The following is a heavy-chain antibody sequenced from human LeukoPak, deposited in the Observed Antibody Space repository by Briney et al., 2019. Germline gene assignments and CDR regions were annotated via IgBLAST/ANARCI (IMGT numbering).Heavy chain of an antibody. J-gene: IGHJ4*02. Sequence: GGSLRLSCAAYGFTFSSYSMNWVRQAPGKGLEWVSSISSSSSYRYYADSVKGRFTISRDNAKNSLYLQMNSLRAEDTAVYYCAREGYSPRDGYNFNFDYWGQGTLVTVSS. V-gene: IGHV3-21*01. D-gene: IGHD5-24*01. CDR2: ISSSSSYR. CDR1: GFTFSSYS. CDR3: AREGYSPRDGYNFNFDY.